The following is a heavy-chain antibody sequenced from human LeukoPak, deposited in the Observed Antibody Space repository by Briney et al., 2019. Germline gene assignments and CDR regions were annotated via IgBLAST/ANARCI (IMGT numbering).Heavy chain of an antibody. J-gene: IGHJ4*02. Sequence: ASVKVSCKASGYTFTSYYMHWVRQAPGQGLEWMGIINPSGGSTSYAQKFQGRVTMTRDMSTSTVYMELSSLRSEDTAVYYCASWYYGYVWGSYRSPKNFDYWGQGTLVTVSS. D-gene: IGHD3-16*02. CDR3: ASWYYGYVWGSYRSPKNFDY. CDR2: INPSGGST. V-gene: IGHV1-46*01. CDR1: GYTFTSYY.